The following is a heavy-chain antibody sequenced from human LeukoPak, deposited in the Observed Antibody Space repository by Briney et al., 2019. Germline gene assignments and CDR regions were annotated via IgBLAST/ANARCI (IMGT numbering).Heavy chain of an antibody. J-gene: IGHJ6*03. CDR2: IWYDGSNK. V-gene: IGHV3-33*06. CDR3: AKDLNYYYMDV. Sequence: KVCSSGWAFNFNSKGMHWVRQAPGKGLEWVAVIWYDGSNKYYADSVKGRFTISRDNSKNTLYLQMNSLRAEDTAVYYCAKDLNYYYMDVWGKGTTVTVSS. CDR1: AFNFNSKG.